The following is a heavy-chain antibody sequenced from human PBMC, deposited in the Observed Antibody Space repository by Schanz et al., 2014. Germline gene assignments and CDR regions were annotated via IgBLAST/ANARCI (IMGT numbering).Heavy chain of an antibody. CDR3: AKCIGWYGRCAFDI. CDR2: IYSGGST. D-gene: IGHD6-19*01. Sequence: EVQLVESGGGLVQPGGSLRLSCAVSGFTVSDHYMDWVRQAPGKGLEWVAVIYSGGSTFYTDSVKGRFTISRDNSKNTLYLQMNSLIAEDTAVYYCAKCIGWYGRCAFDIWGQGTMVTVSS. V-gene: IGHV3-66*01. J-gene: IGHJ3*02. CDR1: GFTVSDHY.